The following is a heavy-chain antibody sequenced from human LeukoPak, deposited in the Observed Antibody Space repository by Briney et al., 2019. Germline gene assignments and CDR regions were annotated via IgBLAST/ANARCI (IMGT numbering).Heavy chain of an antibody. D-gene: IGHD3-22*01. J-gene: IGHJ3*02. V-gene: IGHV5-51*01. CDR3: ARLYSYDSGVWSGDAFDI. CDR2: IYPGDSNT. CDR1: GYSFTSNW. Sequence: GESLKISCKGSGYSFTSNWIGWVRQMPGKGLEWMGIIYPGDSNTRYSPSFQGQVTISADKSISTAYLQWSSLKASGTAMYYCARLYSYDSGVWSGDAFDIWGQGTMVTVSS.